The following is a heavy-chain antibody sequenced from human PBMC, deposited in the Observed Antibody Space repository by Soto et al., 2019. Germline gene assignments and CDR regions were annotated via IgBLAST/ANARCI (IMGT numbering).Heavy chain of an antibody. D-gene: IGHD4-4*01. CDR2: FTTSGVFT. V-gene: IGHV3-23*01. Sequence: EVQLLDSGGALVQPGGSLRLSCATSGFTFSNHAMSWVRQAPGKGLEWVSTFTTSGVFTYYADSVKGRFTISRNNSKSTLYLQMNSMRVEDTAVYYCARLVTDWGQGTLVTVSS. CDR1: GFTFSNHA. J-gene: IGHJ4*02. CDR3: ARLVTD.